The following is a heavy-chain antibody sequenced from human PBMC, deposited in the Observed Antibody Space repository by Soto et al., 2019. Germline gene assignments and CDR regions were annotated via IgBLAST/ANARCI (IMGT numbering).Heavy chain of an antibody. CDR2: IFYTGST. J-gene: IGHJ5*02. V-gene: IGHV4-31*03. CDR3: ARTSYDSSGTAADP. D-gene: IGHD3-22*01. Sequence: TLSLTCTVSGGPFSRGGYYWSWIRQHPGKGLEWIGYIFYTGSTYYNPTLKSRVTMSVDTSKSQFSLKLSSVTAADTAVYYCARTSYDSSGTAADPWGQGTLVTVSS. CDR1: GGPFSRGGYY.